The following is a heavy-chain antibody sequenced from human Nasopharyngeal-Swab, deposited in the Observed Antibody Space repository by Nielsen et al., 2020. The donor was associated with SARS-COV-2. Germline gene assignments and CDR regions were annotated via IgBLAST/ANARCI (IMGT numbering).Heavy chain of an antibody. CDR3: VRDGALIQLWLLPHALDI. V-gene: IGHV3-23*01. CDR2: ISGSGGST. CDR1: GFTFSSYA. J-gene: IGHJ3*02. Sequence: GESLKISCAASGFTFSSYAMSWVRQASGKGLEWVSVISGSGGSTYYADSVKGRFTISRDNANNSLYLQMNSLRADDTAVYYCVRDGALIQLWLLPHALDIWGQGTLVTVSS. D-gene: IGHD5-18*01.